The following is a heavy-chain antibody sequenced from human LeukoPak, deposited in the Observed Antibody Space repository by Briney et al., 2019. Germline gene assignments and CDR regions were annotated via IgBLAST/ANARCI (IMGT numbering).Heavy chain of an antibody. CDR1: GYTFTSYA. J-gene: IGHJ4*02. D-gene: IGHD5-12*01. CDR3: ARRYSGYDGIDYFDY. V-gene: IGHV1-69*13. Sequence: EASVKVSCKASGYTFTSYAISWVRQAPGQGLEWMGGIIPIFGTANYAQKFQGRVTITADESTSTAYMELSSLRSEDTAVYYCARRYSGYDGIDYFDYWGQGTLVTVSS. CDR2: IIPIFGTA.